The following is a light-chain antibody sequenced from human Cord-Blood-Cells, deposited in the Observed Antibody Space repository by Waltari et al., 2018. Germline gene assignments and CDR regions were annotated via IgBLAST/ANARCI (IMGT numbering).Light chain of an antibody. J-gene: IGLJ3*02. Sequence: QSALTQPASVSGSPGQSITISCTGTSRDVGSYNLVSWYQQHPGKDPKLMIYEGSKRPSGVSNRSCGSKSGNTASLTISGLQAEDEADYYCCSYAGSSTLVFGGGTKLTVL. CDR1: SRDVGSYNL. CDR2: EGS. CDR3: CSYAGSSTLV. V-gene: IGLV2-23*01.